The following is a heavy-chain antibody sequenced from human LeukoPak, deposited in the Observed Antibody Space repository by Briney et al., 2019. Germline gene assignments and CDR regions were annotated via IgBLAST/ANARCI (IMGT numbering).Heavy chain of an antibody. Sequence: GGSLRLSCAASGFIFSNYWMNWVRQVPGKGLEWVANINEDGSAQDYVDSVRGRFSISRDNAKNSLYLQMNSLRVEDTAIYYCATRESSMARSHWGQGTLVTVSS. D-gene: IGHD3-10*01. V-gene: IGHV3-7*01. J-gene: IGHJ4*02. CDR1: GFIFSNYW. CDR2: INEDGSAQ. CDR3: ATRESSMARSH.